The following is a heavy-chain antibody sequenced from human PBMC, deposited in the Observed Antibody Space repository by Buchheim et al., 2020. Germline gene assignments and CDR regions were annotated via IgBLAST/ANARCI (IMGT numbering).Heavy chain of an antibody. CDR1: GFTFSSYG. CDR3: ARAGDLNFDY. J-gene: IGHJ4*02. D-gene: IGHD4-17*01. CDR2: ISYDGSNK. V-gene: IGHV3-30*03. Sequence: QVQLVESGGGVVQPGRSLRLSCAASGFTFSSYGMHWVRQAPGKGLEWVAVISYDGSNKYYADSVKGRFTISRDNSKNTLYLQMNSLRAEDTAVYYCARAGDLNFDYWGQGTL.